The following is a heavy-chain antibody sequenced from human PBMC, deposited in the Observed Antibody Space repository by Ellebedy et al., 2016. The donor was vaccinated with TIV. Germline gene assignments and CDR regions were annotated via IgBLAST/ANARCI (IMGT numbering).Heavy chain of an antibody. CDR1: GFTFSSYA. V-gene: IGHV3-23*01. CDR2: ISGSGGST. Sequence: GESLKISXAASGFTFSSYAMSWVRQAPGKGLEWVSAISGSGGSTYYADSVKGRFTISRDNSKNTLYLQMNSLRAEDTAVYYCAKGVVPAADDEEYYFDYWGQGTLVTVSS. CDR3: AKGVVPAADDEEYYFDY. D-gene: IGHD2-2*01. J-gene: IGHJ4*02.